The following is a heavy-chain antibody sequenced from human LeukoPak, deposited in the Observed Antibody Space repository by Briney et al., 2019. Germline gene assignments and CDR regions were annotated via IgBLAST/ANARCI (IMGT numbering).Heavy chain of an antibody. D-gene: IGHD2-15*01. Sequence: PGGSLRLSCAASGFTFSSYAMHWVRQAPGKGLEWVAVISYDGSNKYYADSVKGRFTISRDNSKNTLYLQMNSLRAEDTAVYYCAKDGGYCSGGSCYRGSFDYWGQGTLVTVSS. CDR3: AKDGGYCSGGSCYRGSFDY. V-gene: IGHV3-30-3*01. CDR2: ISYDGSNK. J-gene: IGHJ4*02. CDR1: GFTFSSYA.